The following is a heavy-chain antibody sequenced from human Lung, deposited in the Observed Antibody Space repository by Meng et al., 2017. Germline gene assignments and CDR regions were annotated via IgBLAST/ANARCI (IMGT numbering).Heavy chain of an antibody. J-gene: IGHJ4*02. CDR2: IDTKAGNP. Sequence: ASVNVSCKDSGYTLTNYAINWLRQAPGQGLEWMGWIDTKAGNPTYAQSFRGRLVFSLDTSVSTTYLEISGLKADDTAVYYCTRDGYLYCSRTNCFDYWGQGTLVTVSS. D-gene: IGHD2-2*01. CDR3: TRDGYLYCSRTNCFDY. V-gene: IGHV7-4-1*02. CDR1: GYTLTNYA.